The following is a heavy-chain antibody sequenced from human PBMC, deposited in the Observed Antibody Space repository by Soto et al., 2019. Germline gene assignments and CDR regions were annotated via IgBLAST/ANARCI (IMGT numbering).Heavy chain of an antibody. V-gene: IGHV1-3*01. D-gene: IGHD1-26*01. Sequence: QVQLVQSGAEVKKPGASVKVSCKASGYTFTSYAMHWVRQAPGQRLEWMGWINAGNGNTKYSQKFQGRVTITRDTAASTADMELSGLRSEDRAVYYCARDRSRGSYKTPDYWGQGTLVTVSS. CDR3: ARDRSRGSYKTPDY. J-gene: IGHJ4*02. CDR2: INAGNGNT. CDR1: GYTFTSYA.